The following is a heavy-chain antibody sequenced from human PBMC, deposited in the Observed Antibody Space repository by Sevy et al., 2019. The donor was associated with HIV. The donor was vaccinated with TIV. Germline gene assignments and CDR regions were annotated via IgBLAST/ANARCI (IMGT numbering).Heavy chain of an antibody. D-gene: IGHD3-3*01. CDR3: TRLRGTISAYYYFGMDV. V-gene: IGHV3-49*03. CDR1: GFTFGDYA. CDR2: IRSKTYGGTT. Sequence: GGSLRLSCTASGFTFGDYAMSWIRQTPGRGLEWVGFIRSKTYGGTTEYAASVKDRFTISRYDSKSIAYRQMNSLKTEETALYYGTRLRGTISAYYYFGMDVWGQGTTVTVSS. J-gene: IGHJ6*02.